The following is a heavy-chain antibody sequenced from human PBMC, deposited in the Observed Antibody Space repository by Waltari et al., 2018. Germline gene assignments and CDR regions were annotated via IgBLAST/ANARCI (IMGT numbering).Heavy chain of an antibody. CDR2: SYSGGST. CDR3: ASQWFGELPLG. D-gene: IGHD3-10*01. CDR1: GFTVSSNY. Sequence: EVQLVESGGGLIQPGGSLRLSCAASGFTVSSNYMSWVRQAPGKGLEWVSVSYSGGSTYYADSVKGRFTISRDNSKNTLYLQMNSLRAEDTAVYYCASQWFGELPLGWGQGTLVTVSS. J-gene: IGHJ4*02. V-gene: IGHV3-53*01.